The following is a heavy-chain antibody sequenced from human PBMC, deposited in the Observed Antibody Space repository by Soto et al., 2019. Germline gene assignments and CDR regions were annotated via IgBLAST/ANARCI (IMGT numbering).Heavy chain of an antibody. D-gene: IGHD3-3*01. CDR1: GYTLTELS. V-gene: IGHV1-24*01. CDR3: ATEGMIFGVAHENLIDY. Sequence: ASVKVSCKVSGYTLTELSMHWVRQAPGKGLEWMGGFDPEDGETIYAQKFQGRVTMTEDTSTDTAYMELSSLRSEDTAVYYCATEGMIFGVAHENLIDYWGQGTLVTVSS. CDR2: FDPEDGET. J-gene: IGHJ4*02.